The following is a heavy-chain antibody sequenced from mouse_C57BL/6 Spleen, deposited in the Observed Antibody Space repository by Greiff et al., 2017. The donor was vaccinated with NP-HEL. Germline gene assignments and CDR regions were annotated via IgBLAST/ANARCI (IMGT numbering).Heavy chain of an antibody. CDR2: IWRGGST. CDR1: GFSLTSYG. V-gene: IGHV2-5*01. D-gene: IGHD1-1*01. CDR3: AKEGSLDY. Sequence: VQLQQSGPGLVQPSQSLSITCTVSGFSLTSYGVHWVRQSPGKGLEWLGVIWRGGSTDYNAAFMSRLSSTKDNSKSQVFFKMNSLQADDTAIYYCAKEGSLDYWGQGTTLTVSS. J-gene: IGHJ2*01.